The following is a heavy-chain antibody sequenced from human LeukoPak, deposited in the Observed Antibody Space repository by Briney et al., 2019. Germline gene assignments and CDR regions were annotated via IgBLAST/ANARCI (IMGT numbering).Heavy chain of an antibody. CDR3: TRDPTDSYNSDY. J-gene: IGHJ4*02. D-gene: IGHD1-20*01. Sequence: GSLRVSCAPSGLTVSNNYMSWVRQAPGKGLEWVSGIYSDGSTHYADSVKGRFTISRDNSKNTVYLQMNSLRAEDTAVYYCTRDPTDSYNSDYWGQGTLVTVSS. CDR2: IYSDGST. V-gene: IGHV3-53*01. CDR1: GLTVSNNY.